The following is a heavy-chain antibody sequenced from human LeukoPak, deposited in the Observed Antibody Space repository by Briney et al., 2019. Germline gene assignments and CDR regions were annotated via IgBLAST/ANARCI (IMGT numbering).Heavy chain of an antibody. Sequence: SETLSLTCAVSGYSISSGYYWGWIRQPPGKGLEWIGSIYHSGSTYYNPSLKSRATISVDTSKNQFSLKLSSVTAAGTAVYYCARHGGLRYQLLYNYWGQGTLVTVSS. V-gene: IGHV4-38-2*01. D-gene: IGHD2-2*02. CDR2: IYHSGST. J-gene: IGHJ4*02. CDR1: GYSISSGYY. CDR3: ARHGGLRYQLLYNY.